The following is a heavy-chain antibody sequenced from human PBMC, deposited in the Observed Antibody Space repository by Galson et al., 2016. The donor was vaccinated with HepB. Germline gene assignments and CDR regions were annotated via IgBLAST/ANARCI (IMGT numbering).Heavy chain of an antibody. J-gene: IGHJ6*02. CDR3: AKVELNSKQYYYYGMDV. V-gene: IGHV3-30*18. D-gene: IGHD3-10*01. Sequence: SLRLSCAASGFTFISYGMHWVRQAPGKGLQWVALISYDGSKKYCADSVKGRFTISRDNSHNTLYLQMNSVRADDTAVYYCAKVELNSKQYYYYGMDVWGQGTTVTVSS. CDR2: ISYDGSKK. CDR1: GFTFISYG.